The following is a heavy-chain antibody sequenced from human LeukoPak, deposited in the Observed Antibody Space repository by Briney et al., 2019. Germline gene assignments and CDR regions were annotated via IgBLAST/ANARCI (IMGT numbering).Heavy chain of an antibody. CDR2: IIPILGIA. J-gene: IGHJ5*02. V-gene: IGHV1-69*04. CDR1: GGTFSSYA. Sequence: SVKVSCKASGGTFSSYAISWVRQAPGQGLEWMGRIIPILGIANYAQKFQGRVTITADKSTSTAYMELSSPRSEDTAVYYCAKDRVLGWFDPWGQGTLVTVSS. D-gene: IGHD3-3*02. CDR3: AKDRVLGWFDP.